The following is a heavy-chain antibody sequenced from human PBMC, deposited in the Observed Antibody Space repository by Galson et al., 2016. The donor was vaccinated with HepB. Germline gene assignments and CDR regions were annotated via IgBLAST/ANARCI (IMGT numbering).Heavy chain of an antibody. J-gene: IGHJ3*02. CDR2: ISDGGDAA. CDR1: GFTFSSFA. CDR3: AKDTADYYDSTGYYGRDALDI. D-gene: IGHD3-22*01. Sequence: SLRLSCAASGFTFSSFAMNWVRQAPGKGLEWVAAISDGGDAAYYSDSVKGRFIISIDNSRNTLFLQMNTLRAEDTAVYYCAKDTADYYDSTGYYGRDALDIWGQGTMVTVSS. V-gene: IGHV3-23*01.